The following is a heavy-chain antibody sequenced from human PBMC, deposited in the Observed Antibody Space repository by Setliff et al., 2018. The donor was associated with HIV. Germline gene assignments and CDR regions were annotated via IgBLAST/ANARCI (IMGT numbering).Heavy chain of an antibody. CDR1: GGSLSGYY. D-gene: IGHD6-13*01. CDR3: SRGGLCGYSSSWYHYYYYMDV. J-gene: IGHJ6*03. CDR2: INHSGST. Sequence: SETLSLTCDVYGGSLSGYYWSWIRQPTGKGLEWNGEINHSGSTNYNPSLKSRVTLSVDTSKNQFSLKLSSVTAADTAVYYCSRGGLCGYSSSWYHYYYYMDVWGKGNMVTVSS. V-gene: IGHV4-34*01.